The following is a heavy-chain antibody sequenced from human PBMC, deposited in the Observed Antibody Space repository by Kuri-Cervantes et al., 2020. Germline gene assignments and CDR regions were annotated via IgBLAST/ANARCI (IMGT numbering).Heavy chain of an antibody. V-gene: IGHV3-30-3*01. CDR1: GFTFSSYA. D-gene: IGHD6-19*01. Sequence: GGSLRLSCAASGFTFSSYAMHWVRQAPGKGLEWVAVISYDGSNKYYADSVKGRFIISRDNSKNTLYLQMNSLRAEDTAVYYCAREVAVAGPFDYWGQGTLVTVSS. CDR3: AREVAVAGPFDY. CDR2: ISYDGSNK. J-gene: IGHJ4*02.